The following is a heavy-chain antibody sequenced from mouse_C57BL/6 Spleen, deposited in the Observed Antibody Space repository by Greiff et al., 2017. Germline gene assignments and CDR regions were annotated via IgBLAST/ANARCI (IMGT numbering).Heavy chain of an antibody. CDR2: IYPRDGST. Sequence: VQLQQSDAELVKPGASVKISCKVSGYTFTDYTIHWMKQRPEQGLEWIGYIYPRDGSTKYNEKFKGKATLTADKSSSTAYMQLNSLTSEDSAVYFCARRLYYDYDDFAYWGQGTLVTVSA. CDR1: GYTFTDYT. V-gene: IGHV1-78*01. J-gene: IGHJ3*01. D-gene: IGHD2-4*01. CDR3: ARRLYYDYDDFAY.